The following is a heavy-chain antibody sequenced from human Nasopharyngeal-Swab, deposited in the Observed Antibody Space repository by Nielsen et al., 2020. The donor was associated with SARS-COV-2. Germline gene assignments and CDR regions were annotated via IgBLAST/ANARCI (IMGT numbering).Heavy chain of an antibody. Sequence: ASVKVSCKTSGDTFTNSAISWVRQAPGQGLEWLAWINADSGVTNYAHKFKGRVTVTRDTSITTVYMELSRLKSDDTAVYYCAREPDMVRGITLFDYWGQGTLVTVSS. CDR1: GDTFTNSA. CDR2: INADSGVT. J-gene: IGHJ4*02. CDR3: AREPDMVRGITLFDY. D-gene: IGHD3-10*01. V-gene: IGHV1-2*07.